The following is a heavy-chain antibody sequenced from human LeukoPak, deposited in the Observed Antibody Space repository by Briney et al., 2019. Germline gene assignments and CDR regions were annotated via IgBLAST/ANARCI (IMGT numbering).Heavy chain of an antibody. J-gene: IGHJ5*02. V-gene: IGHV4-34*01. CDR1: GGXFSGYY. CDR3: ARGTEGVTPNWFDP. Sequence: PSETLSLTCAVYGGXFSGYYCSWIRQPPGKGLEWIGEINHSGSTNYNPSLKSRVTISVDTSKNQFSLKLSSVTAADTAVYYCARGTEGVTPNWFDPWGQGTLVTVSS. CDR2: INHSGST. D-gene: IGHD4-23*01.